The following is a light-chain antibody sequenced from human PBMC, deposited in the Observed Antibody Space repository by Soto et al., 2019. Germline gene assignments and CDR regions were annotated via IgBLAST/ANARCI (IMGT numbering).Light chain of an antibody. Sequence: QSALTQPASVSGSPGQSITISCTGTSTNVGGYNHVSCYQQHPGKAPKLMIYEVSNRPSGVSNRFSGSKSGNTAFLTISGLQAEDEADYYCSSYTSSSIDYVFGTGTKVTVL. CDR2: EVS. CDR1: STNVGGYNH. V-gene: IGLV2-14*01. J-gene: IGLJ1*01. CDR3: SSYTSSSIDYV.